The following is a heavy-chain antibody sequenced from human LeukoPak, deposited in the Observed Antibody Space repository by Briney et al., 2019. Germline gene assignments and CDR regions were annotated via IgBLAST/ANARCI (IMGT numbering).Heavy chain of an antibody. V-gene: IGHV3-7*01. D-gene: IGHD3-10*01. J-gene: IGHJ4*02. CDR2: IRQDGSEK. CDR1: GFSFSSYW. CDR3: AKGGSLSPFDY. Sequence: GGSLRLSCAASGFSFSSYWMSWVRQAPGKGLEWVANIRQDGSEKYYLDSVKGRFTISRDNAKDSVHLQMNSLRAEDTAVYYCAKGGSLSPFDYWGQGTLVTVSS.